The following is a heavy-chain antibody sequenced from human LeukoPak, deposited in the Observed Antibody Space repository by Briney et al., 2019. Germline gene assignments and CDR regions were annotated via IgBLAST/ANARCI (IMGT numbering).Heavy chain of an antibody. J-gene: IGHJ4*02. CDR2: IYYSGST. V-gene: IGHV4-59*01. D-gene: IGHD3-16*02. CDR3: ARGGDYVWGSYRRKRADFDY. Sequence: SETLSLTCTVAGGSISGYYWSWIRQPPGKGREWMGYIYYSGSTNYNPSLKSRVTISVDTSKNQFSLKLSSVTAADTAVYYCARGGDYVWGSYRRKRADFDYWGQGTLVTVSS. CDR1: GGSISGYY.